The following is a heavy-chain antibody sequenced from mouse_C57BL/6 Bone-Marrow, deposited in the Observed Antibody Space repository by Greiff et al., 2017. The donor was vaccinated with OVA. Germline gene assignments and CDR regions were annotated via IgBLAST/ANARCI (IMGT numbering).Heavy chain of an antibody. D-gene: IGHD3-2*02. CDR2: IYPGDGDT. V-gene: IGHV1-82*01. CDR1: GYAFSSSW. Sequence: QVQLQQSGPELVKPGASVKISCKASGYAFSSSWMNWVKQRPGKGLEWIGRIYPGDGDTNYNGKFKGKATLTADKSSSTAYMQLSSLTSEDSAVYFCARIGTAQATGWDYWGQGTTLTVSS. J-gene: IGHJ2*01. CDR3: ARIGTAQATGWDY.